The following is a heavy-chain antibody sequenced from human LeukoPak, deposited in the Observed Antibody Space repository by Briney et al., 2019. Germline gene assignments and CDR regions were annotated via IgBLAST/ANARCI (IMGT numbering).Heavy chain of an antibody. Sequence: GRSLRLSCAASGFTFDDYAMHWVRQAPGKGLEWVSGIRWNSGSIGYADSVKGRFTISRDNAKNSLYLQMNSLRAEDTALYYCAKDMHLTAMATRQFDYWGQGNLVTVSS. CDR3: AKDMHLTAMATRQFDY. CDR2: IRWNSGSI. V-gene: IGHV3-9*01. J-gene: IGHJ4*02. D-gene: IGHD5-18*01. CDR1: GFTFDDYA.